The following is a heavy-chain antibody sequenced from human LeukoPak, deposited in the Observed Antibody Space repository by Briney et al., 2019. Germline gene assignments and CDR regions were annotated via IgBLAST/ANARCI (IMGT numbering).Heavy chain of an antibody. CDR2: ISGSGAGT. Sequence: RGSLRLSCAATGFTFSSYAMSWVRQAPGKGREWVPAISGSGAGTYYVASVKGRFTISRDNSKNTLYLQMNSLRAEDTAVYYCARRLWSTFDGMDVWGQGTTVTVSS. CDR1: GFTFSSYA. CDR3: ARRLWSTFDGMDV. J-gene: IGHJ6*02. D-gene: IGHD5-18*01. V-gene: IGHV3-23*01.